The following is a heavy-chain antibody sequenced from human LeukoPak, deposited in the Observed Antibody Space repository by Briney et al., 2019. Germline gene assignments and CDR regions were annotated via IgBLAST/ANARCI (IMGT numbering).Heavy chain of an antibody. CDR2: ISPNTGDT. D-gene: IGHD6-13*01. V-gene: IGHV1-2*02. J-gene: IGHJ6*03. CDR1: GYTFTGHY. Sequence: ASVKVSCKASGYTFTGHYMHWLRQAPGQGLEWMGWISPNTGDTDYAQRFQGRVTMTRDPAIGTAYMELNNLRSDDTAVYYCARTAIAAVSPNYQYHYMDVWGKGTTVTVSS. CDR3: ARTAIAAVSPNYQYHYMDV.